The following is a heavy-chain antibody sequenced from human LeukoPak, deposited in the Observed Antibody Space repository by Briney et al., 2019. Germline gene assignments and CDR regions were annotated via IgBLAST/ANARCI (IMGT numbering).Heavy chain of an antibody. CDR1: GFTFSSYA. Sequence: TGGSLRLSCAASGFTFSSYAMRWVRQAPGKGLEWVSTISGSGGGTYYVDSVKGRFTISRDNSKNTLYLQMNSLRAEDTAVFYCAKDSGNSGWYFDYWGQGTLVTVSS. V-gene: IGHV3-23*01. CDR3: AKDSGNSGWYFDY. D-gene: IGHD6-19*01. CDR2: ISGSGGGT. J-gene: IGHJ4*02.